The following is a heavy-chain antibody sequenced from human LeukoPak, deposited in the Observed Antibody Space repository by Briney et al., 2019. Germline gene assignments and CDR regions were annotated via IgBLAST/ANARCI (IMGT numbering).Heavy chain of an antibody. Sequence: SETLSLTCTVSGGSISSGGYYWSWIRQHPGKGLEWIGYIYYSGSTYYNPSLKSRVTISVDTSKNQFSLKLSSVTAADTAVYYCARTGIVVVPAAPKAGNYYYMGVWGKGTTVTVSS. CDR1: GGSISSGGYY. CDR2: IYYSGST. CDR3: ARTGIVVVPAAPKAGNYYYMGV. V-gene: IGHV4-31*03. D-gene: IGHD2-2*01. J-gene: IGHJ6*03.